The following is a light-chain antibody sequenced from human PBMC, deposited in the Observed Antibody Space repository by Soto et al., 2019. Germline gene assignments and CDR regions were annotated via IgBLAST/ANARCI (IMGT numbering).Light chain of an antibody. CDR1: QSVSSY. Sequence: EIVLTQSQGTLSLSPGERAPLXWRSSQSVSSYLAWYQQKPGQAPRLLIYGASTRATGIPARFSGSGSGTEFTLTISSLQSEDFAVYYCQQYGSSAPITFGQGTRLEI. V-gene: IGKV3-15*01. CDR3: QQYGSSAPIT. J-gene: IGKJ5*01. CDR2: GAS.